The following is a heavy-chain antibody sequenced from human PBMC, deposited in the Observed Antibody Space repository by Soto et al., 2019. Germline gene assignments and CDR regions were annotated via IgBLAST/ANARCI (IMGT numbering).Heavy chain of an antibody. V-gene: IGHV4-4*07. CDR3: SRVGCSNSKCYTRGMDV. CDR1: GGSISGYY. J-gene: IGHJ6*02. D-gene: IGHD2-2*01. CDR2: IYSDGTT. Sequence: SETLSLTCTVSGGSISGYYWSWVRQPAGKGLEWVGRIYSDGTTNYSPSLKSRVTMSPDTSKDQFSLHLNSVTAADTAVYYCSRVGCSNSKCYTRGMDVWGQGTTVTVSS.